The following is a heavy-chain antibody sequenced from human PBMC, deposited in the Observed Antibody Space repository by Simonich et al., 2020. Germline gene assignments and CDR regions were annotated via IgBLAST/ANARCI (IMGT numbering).Heavy chain of an antibody. J-gene: IGHJ6*03. CDR1: GYTFTGYY. CDR3: ARGALTGDYYYMDV. Sequence: QVQLVQSGAEVKKPGASVKVSCKASGYTFTGYYMHWVRKAPGQGLEWMGWINPNRGGTNYAQKFQGRVTMTRDTSISTAYMELSRLRSDDTAVYYCARGALTGDYYYMDVWGKGTTVTVSS. CDR2: INPNRGGT. V-gene: IGHV1-2*02. D-gene: IGHD7-27*01.